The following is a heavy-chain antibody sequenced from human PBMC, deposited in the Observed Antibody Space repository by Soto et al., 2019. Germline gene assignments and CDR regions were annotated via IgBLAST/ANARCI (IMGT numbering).Heavy chain of an antibody. CDR2: ISGSGVST. Sequence: EVQLLESGGGLVQPGGSLRLSCAASGFTFSSYAMSWVRQAPGKGLEWVSAISGSGVSTYYADSVKGRFTISRDNSKNTLYLQMNSLRAEDTAVYYCAKGYSSSWYVWYFDLWGRGTLVTVSS. D-gene: IGHD6-13*01. J-gene: IGHJ2*01. CDR3: AKGYSSSWYVWYFDL. CDR1: GFTFSSYA. V-gene: IGHV3-23*01.